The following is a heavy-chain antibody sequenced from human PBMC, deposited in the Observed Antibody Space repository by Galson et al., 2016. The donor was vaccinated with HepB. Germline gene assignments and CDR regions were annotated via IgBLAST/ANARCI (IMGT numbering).Heavy chain of an antibody. CDR3: AKEQGSSDFRWVRGVIIDY. V-gene: IGHV1-3*01. CDR2: INADNGNT. CDR1: GYSFTSYW. Sequence: QSGAEVKKPGESLTISCKGSGYSFTSYWIGWVRQAPGQRLEWMGWINADNGNTKFSQKFQGRVTVSRDTSASTAYMEVSILRSEDTAVYYCAKEQGSSDFRWVRGVIIDYWGQGTLVTVSS. D-gene: IGHD3-10*01. J-gene: IGHJ4*02.